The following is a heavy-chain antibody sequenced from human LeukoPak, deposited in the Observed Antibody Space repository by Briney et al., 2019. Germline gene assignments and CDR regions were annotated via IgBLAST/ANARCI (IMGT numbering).Heavy chain of an antibody. CDR1: GGSSSGYY. V-gene: IGHV4-34*01. Sequence: SETLSLTCAVYGGSSSGYYWSWIRQPPGKGLEWIGEINHSGSTNYNPSLKSRVTISVDTSKNQFSLKLSSVTAADTAVYYCARGRRYGRYYDSSGYYYTFDYWGQGTLVTVSS. D-gene: IGHD3-22*01. CDR2: INHSGST. J-gene: IGHJ4*02. CDR3: ARGRRYGRYYDSSGYYYTFDY.